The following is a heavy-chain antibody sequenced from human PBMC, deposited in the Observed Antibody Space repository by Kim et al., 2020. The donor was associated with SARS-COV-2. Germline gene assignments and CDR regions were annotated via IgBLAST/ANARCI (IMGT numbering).Heavy chain of an antibody. CDR2: IYYSGST. Sequence: SETLSLTCTVSGGSISSYYWSWIRQPPGKGLEWIGYIYYSGSTKYNPSLKSRVTISVDTSKNQFSLKLSSVTAADTAVYYCARGDYSHFDYWGQGTLVTVSS. J-gene: IGHJ4*02. CDR3: ARGDYSHFDY. V-gene: IGHV4-59*01. D-gene: IGHD2-15*01. CDR1: GGSISSYY.